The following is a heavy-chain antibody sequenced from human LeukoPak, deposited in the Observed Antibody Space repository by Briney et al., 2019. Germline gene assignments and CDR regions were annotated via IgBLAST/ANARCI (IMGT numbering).Heavy chain of an antibody. CDR2: IYYSGST. D-gene: IGHD6-13*01. V-gene: IGHV4-59*08. Sequence: PSETLSLTCTVSGGSISSYYWSWIRQPPGKGLEWIGYIYYSGSTNYNPSLKSRVTISVDTSKNQFSLKLSSVTAADTAVYYCARSHSSSLIFQHWGQGTLVTVSS. CDR3: ARSHSSSLIFQH. CDR1: GGSISSYY. J-gene: IGHJ1*01.